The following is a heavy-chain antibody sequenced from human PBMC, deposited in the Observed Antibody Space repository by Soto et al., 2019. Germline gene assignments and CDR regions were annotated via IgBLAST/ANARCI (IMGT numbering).Heavy chain of an antibody. V-gene: IGHV1-18*04. J-gene: IGHJ3*02. CDR2: ISAYNGNT. CDR1: GYTFTGYC. D-gene: IGHD2-8*01. CDR3: ARDGIVLMVYVDAFDT. Sequence: ASVKVYCKASGYTFTGYCISWVRQAPGQGLEWMGWISAYNGNTNYAQKLQGRVTMTTDTSTSTAYMELRSLRSDDTAVYYCARDGIVLMVYVDAFDTWGQGTMVTVSS.